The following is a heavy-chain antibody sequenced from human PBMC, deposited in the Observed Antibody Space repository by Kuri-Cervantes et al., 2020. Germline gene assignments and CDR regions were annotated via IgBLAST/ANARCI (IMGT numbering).Heavy chain of an antibody. CDR1: GFTFSSYS. CDR2: ISSSSSYI. Sequence: GESLKISCAASGFTFSSYSMNWVRQAPGKGLEWVSSISSSSSYIYYADSVKGRFTISRDNSKNTLYLQMNSLRAEDTAVYYCAKAPGRDSSSIYYYYYMDVWGKGTTVTVSS. D-gene: IGHD6-13*01. J-gene: IGHJ6*03. V-gene: IGHV3-21*04. CDR3: AKAPGRDSSSIYYYYYMDV.